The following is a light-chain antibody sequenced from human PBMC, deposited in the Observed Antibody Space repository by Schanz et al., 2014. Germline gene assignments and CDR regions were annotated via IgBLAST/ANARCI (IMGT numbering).Light chain of an antibody. CDR3: QSYDSSLSGWV. Sequence: QSVLTQPPSVSGAPGQRVTISCTGSSSNIGAGYEVHWYQQLPGTAPKLLIYGNNNRPLGVPDRFSGSKSGTSASLAITGLRTEDEAEYYCQSYDSSLSGWVFGGGTKLTVL. V-gene: IGLV1-40*01. CDR2: GNN. CDR1: SSNIGAGYE. J-gene: IGLJ3*02.